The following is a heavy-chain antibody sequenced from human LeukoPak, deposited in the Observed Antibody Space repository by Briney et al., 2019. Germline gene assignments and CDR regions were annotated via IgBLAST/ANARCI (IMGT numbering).Heavy chain of an antibody. Sequence: TGGSLRLSCAASGFTFSSYAMSWVRQAPGKGLEWVSAISGSGGSTYYADSVKGRFTISRDNSKNTLYLQMNSLRAEDTAVYYCLWFGELSDFADFDYWGQGTLVTVPS. CDR3: LWFGELSDFADFDY. CDR1: GFTFSSYA. J-gene: IGHJ4*02. D-gene: IGHD3-10*01. CDR2: ISGSGGST. V-gene: IGHV3-23*01.